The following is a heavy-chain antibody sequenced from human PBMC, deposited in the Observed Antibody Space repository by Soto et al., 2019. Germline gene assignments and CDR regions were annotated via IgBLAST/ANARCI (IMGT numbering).Heavy chain of an antibody. D-gene: IGHD6-13*01. CDR1: GFTFDDYA. Sequence: LRLSCAASGFTFDDYAMHWVRQAPGKGLEWVSGISWNSGSIGYADSVKGRFTISRDNAKNSLYLQMNSLRAEDTALYYCAKDLAPAGTRGAVGLWGQGTMGTVAS. J-gene: IGHJ3*01. CDR2: ISWNSGSI. V-gene: IGHV3-9*01. CDR3: AKDLAPAGTRGAVGL.